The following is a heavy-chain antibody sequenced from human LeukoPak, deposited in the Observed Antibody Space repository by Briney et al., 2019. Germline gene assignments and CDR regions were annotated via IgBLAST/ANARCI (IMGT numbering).Heavy chain of an antibody. CDR1: GGSISSSSYY. J-gene: IGHJ2*01. D-gene: IGHD2-8*01. CDR2: IYYSGST. V-gene: IGHV4-39*07. CDR3: ARLRGVYWYFDL. Sequence: SETLSLTCTVSGGSISSSSYYWGWIRQPPGKGLEWIGSIYYSGSTYYNPSLKSRVTISVDTSKNQFSLKLSSVTAADTAVYYCARLRGVYWYFDLWGRGTLVTVSP.